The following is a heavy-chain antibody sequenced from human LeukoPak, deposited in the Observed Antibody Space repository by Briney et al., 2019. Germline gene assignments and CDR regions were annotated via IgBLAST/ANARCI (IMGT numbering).Heavy chain of an antibody. CDR3: ARESRWDFWSGYQYYFDY. CDR1: GFTFSDYY. D-gene: IGHD3-3*01. V-gene: IGHV3-11*01. J-gene: IGHJ4*02. Sequence: GGSLRLSCAASGFTFSDYYMSWIRQAPGKGLEWVSYITSSGTNMYNADSVKGRFTISRDNAKNSLYLQMNSLRAEDTAVYYCARESRWDFWSGYQYYFDYWGQGTLVTVSS. CDR2: ITSSGTNM.